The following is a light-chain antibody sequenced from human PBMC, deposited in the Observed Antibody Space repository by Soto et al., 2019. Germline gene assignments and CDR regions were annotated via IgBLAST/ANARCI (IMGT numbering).Light chain of an antibody. J-gene: IGKJ1*01. CDR3: MQATQSPWT. Sequence: DIVMTQTPLSSPVTLGQAASISCRSSQSLVHNDGNTYLSWFQQRPGQPLRLLIYTVSDRFSGVPDRFIGSGVGKDTLTISRLEAEDVGVYYCMQATQSPWTFGQGTKVEIK. CDR2: TVS. V-gene: IGKV2-24*01. CDR1: QSLVHNDGNTY.